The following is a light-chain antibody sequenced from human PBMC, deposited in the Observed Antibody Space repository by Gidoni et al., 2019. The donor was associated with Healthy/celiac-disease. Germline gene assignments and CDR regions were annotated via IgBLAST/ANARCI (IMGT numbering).Light chain of an antibody. V-gene: IGKV2-30*01. J-gene: IGKJ1*01. Sequence: DVVMTQSPHSLPVTLGQPASISCRSSQSLVYSDGNTYLNWFQQSPGQSPRRLIYKVSNRDSGVPDRFSGSGSGTDFTLKISRVEAEDVGVYYCMQGTHWPLTFGQGTKVEIK. CDR2: KVS. CDR3: MQGTHWPLT. CDR1: QSLVYSDGNTY.